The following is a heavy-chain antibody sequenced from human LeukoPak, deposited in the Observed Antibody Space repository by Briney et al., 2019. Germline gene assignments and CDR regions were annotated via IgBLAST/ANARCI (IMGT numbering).Heavy chain of an antibody. CDR2: IYYSGST. CDR1: GGSISSYY. V-gene: IGHV4-59*08. D-gene: IGHD2-2*01. J-gene: IGHJ3*02. CDR3: ATVVPAATQFDAFDI. Sequence: TASETLSLTCTVSGGSISSYYWSWIRQPPGKGLEWIGYIYYSGSTNYNPSLKSRVTISVDTSKNQFSLKLSSVTAADTAVYYCATVVPAATQFDAFDIWGQGTMVTVSS.